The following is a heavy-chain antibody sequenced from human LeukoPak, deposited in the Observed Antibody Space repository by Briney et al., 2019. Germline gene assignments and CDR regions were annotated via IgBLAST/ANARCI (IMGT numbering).Heavy chain of an antibody. CDR3: AKDPTEYFQH. V-gene: IGHV3-23*01. CDR1: GFTFSSYG. CDR2: ISGSGGST. J-gene: IGHJ1*01. D-gene: IGHD4-11*01. Sequence: GRSLRLSCAASGFTFSSYGMHWVRQAPGKGLEWVSAISGSGGSTYYADSVKGRFTISRDNSKNTLYLQMNSLRAEDTAVYYCAKDPTEYFQHWGQGTLVTVSS.